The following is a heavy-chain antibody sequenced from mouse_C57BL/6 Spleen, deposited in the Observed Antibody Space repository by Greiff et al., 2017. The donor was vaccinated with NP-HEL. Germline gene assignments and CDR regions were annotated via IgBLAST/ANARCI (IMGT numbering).Heavy chain of an antibody. D-gene: IGHD2-1*01. CDR1: GYTFSDYE. J-gene: IGHJ2*01. CDR2: IDPETGGT. CDR3: TRYLLWIDY. V-gene: IGHV1-15*01. Sequence: VQLQQSGAELVRPGASVTLSCKASGYTFSDYEMHWVKQTPVHGLEWIGAIDPETGGTAYNQKFKGKAILTADKSSSTAYMELRSLTSEDSAVYYCTRYLLWIDYWGQGTTLTVSS.